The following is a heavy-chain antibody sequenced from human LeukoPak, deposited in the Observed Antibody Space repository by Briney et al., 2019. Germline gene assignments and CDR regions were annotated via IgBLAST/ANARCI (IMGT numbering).Heavy chain of an antibody. Sequence: PSETLSLTCTVSGASFSSHYYTWIRQPPGRGLEWIGYMFDSVRTKENPSLTSRVTLSADTSKNQFSLRLSSVTAADTAVYYCATIKRGNIFGYFDFWGQGILVTVSS. CDR2: MFDSVRT. D-gene: IGHD5-18*01. V-gene: IGHV4-59*11. J-gene: IGHJ4*02. CDR3: ATIKRGNIFGYFDF. CDR1: GASFSSHY.